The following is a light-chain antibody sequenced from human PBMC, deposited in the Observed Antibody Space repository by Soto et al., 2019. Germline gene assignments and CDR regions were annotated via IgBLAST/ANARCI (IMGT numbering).Light chain of an antibody. CDR2: GAS. J-gene: IGKJ2*01. CDR3: HQYGSSPYT. Sequence: EIVLTQSPGTLSLSPGERATLSCRASQSVSSSYLAWYQQKPGQAPRLLIYGASSRATGIPDRFSGSGSGTDFTLTIRRLEPEDFAVYYCHQYGSSPYTFGHGTKLEIK. V-gene: IGKV3-20*01. CDR1: QSVSSSY.